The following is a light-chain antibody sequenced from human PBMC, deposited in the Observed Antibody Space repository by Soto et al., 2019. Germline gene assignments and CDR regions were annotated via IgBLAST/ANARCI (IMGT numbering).Light chain of an antibody. CDR2: DSS. J-gene: IGKJ1*01. V-gene: IGKV3-15*01. CDR3: QQYNRWPPWT. CDR1: QGISTY. Sequence: TQSPSLLSASVGDRVTITCRASQGISTYLAWYQQKPGQAPRLLIYDSSTRATGIPARFSGSGSGTDFTLTISSLQSDDFAVYYCQQYNRWPPWTFGQGTKVEVK.